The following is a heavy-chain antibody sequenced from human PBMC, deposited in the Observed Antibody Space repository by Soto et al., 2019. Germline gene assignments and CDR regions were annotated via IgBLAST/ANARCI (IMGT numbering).Heavy chain of an antibody. D-gene: IGHD1-26*01. V-gene: IGHV3-23*01. Sequence: GGSLRLSCAASGFTFSSYAMSWVRQSPGKGLEWVSGISGSGGSTYYAESVKGRFTISRDNSKNTLYLQMNSLRAEDTAVYYCAKDNYGSYFHMDVWGQGTTVTVSS. CDR3: AKDNYGSYFHMDV. CDR2: ISGSGGST. J-gene: IGHJ6*02. CDR1: GFTFSSYA.